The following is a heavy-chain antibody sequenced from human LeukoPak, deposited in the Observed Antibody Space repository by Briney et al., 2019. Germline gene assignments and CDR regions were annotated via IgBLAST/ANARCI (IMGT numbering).Heavy chain of an antibody. V-gene: IGHV1-3*01. CDR3: AMSVEMPPIPSFDY. CDR2: VSAANNP. J-gene: IGHJ4*02. Sequence: ASVKVSCKTSGYIFTPHHIHWMRQAPGQGLELLGWVSAANNPEYSQKFQCRVVITRDASATTSYLELNSLRSEDTAVYYCAMSVEMPPIPSFDYWGQGTLVTVSS. CDR1: GYIFTPHH. D-gene: IGHD2-2*01.